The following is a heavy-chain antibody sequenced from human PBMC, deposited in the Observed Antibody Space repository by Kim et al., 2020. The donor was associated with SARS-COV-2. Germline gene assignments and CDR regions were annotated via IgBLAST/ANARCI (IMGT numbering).Heavy chain of an antibody. J-gene: IGHJ4*02. V-gene: IGHV3-33*03. CDR2: IWYDGTNK. D-gene: IGHD1-1*01. CDR1: GFTFSSYG. Sequence: GGSLRLSCAASGFTFSSYGMHWVRQAPGKGLEWVAVIWYDGTNKHYAGPVKGRFTISRDNSKNTLYLQMNGLRAEDTAIYYCAKDREYAGNFGLDYWDPG. CDR3: AKDREYAGNFGLDY.